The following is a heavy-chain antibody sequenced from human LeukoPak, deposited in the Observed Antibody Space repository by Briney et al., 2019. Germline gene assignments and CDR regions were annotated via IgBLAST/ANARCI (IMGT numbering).Heavy chain of an antibody. Sequence: PGGSLRLSCAASGFTFSSYGMHWVRQAPGKGLEWVAVISYDGSNKYYADSVKGRFTISRDNSKNTLYLQMNSLRAEDTAVYYCAKALRHFGRAYYYYGMDVWGQGTTVTVSS. V-gene: IGHV3-30*18. D-gene: IGHD3-9*01. CDR3: AKALRHFGRAYYYYGMDV. CDR2: ISYDGSNK. CDR1: GFTFSSYG. J-gene: IGHJ6*02.